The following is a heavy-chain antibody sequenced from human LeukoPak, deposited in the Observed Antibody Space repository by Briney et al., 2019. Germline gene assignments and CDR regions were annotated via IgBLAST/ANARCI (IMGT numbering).Heavy chain of an antibody. CDR1: GFNLRNST. Sequence: TGGSLRLSGATPGFNLRNSTMTWVPRGPGKGLEWVSYISTSGHFIYYADSVRGRFTISRDDAKNSLYLQMNSLRVEDTAVYYRARPWGYWGQGTLSPSPQ. J-gene: IGHJ4*02. D-gene: IGHD7-27*01. CDR2: ISTSGHFI. CDR3: ARPWGY. V-gene: IGHV3-21*05.